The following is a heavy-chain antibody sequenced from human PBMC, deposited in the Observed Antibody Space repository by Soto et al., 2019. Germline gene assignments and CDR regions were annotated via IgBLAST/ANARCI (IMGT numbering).Heavy chain of an antibody. J-gene: IGHJ4*02. D-gene: IGHD2-2*01. CDR1: GGSISSYY. V-gene: IGHV4-59*08. Sequence: SETLSLTCTVSGGSISSYYWSWIRQPPGKGLEWIGYIYYSGSTNYNPSLKSRVTISVDTSKNQFSLKLSSVTAADTAVYYCARQDCSSTSCYGRKLGYFDYWGQGTLVTAPQ. CDR2: IYYSGST. CDR3: ARQDCSSTSCYGRKLGYFDY.